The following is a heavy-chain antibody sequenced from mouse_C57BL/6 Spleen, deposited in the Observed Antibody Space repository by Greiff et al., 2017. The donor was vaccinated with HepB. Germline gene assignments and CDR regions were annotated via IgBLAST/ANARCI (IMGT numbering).Heavy chain of an antibody. D-gene: IGHD1-1*01. J-gene: IGHJ2*01. CDR2: ISDGGSYT. Sequence: EVMLVESGGGLVKPGGSLKLSCAASGFTFSSYAMSWVRQTPEKRLEWVATISDGGSYTYYPDNVKGRFTISRDNAKNNLYLQMSHLKSEDTAMYYCAREVYYGSSYYFDYWGQGTTLTVSS. V-gene: IGHV5-4*01. CDR1: GFTFSSYA. CDR3: AREVYYGSSYYFDY.